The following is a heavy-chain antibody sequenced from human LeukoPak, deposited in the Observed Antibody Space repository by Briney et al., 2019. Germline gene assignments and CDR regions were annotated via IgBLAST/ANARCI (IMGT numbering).Heavy chain of an antibody. CDR3: ARKDVGYYDFWSGDDY. V-gene: IGHV1-2*02. Sequence: GASVKVSCKASGYTFTGYYMHWVRQAPGQGLEWMGWINPNGGGTNYAQRFQGRVSMTRDTSISTVYMELSSLRSDDTAVYYCARKDVGYYDFWSGDDYWGQGTLVTVSS. CDR1: GYTFTGYY. D-gene: IGHD3-3*01. J-gene: IGHJ4*02. CDR2: INPNGGGT.